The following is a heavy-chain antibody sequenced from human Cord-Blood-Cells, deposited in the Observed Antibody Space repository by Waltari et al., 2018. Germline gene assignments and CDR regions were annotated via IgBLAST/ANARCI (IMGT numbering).Heavy chain of an antibody. CDR1: GYTFTSYG. CDR3: ARDPRPSYCTGGVCYYYYGMDV. J-gene: IGHJ6*02. V-gene: IGHV1-18*01. D-gene: IGHD2-8*02. CDR2: ISAYNGNT. Sequence: QVQLVQSGAEVKKPGASVKVSCKASGYTFTSYGISWVRQAPGQGLEWMGWISAYNGNTNYAQKLQGRVTMTTDTSTSTAYMELRSLRSDDTAVYYCARDPRPSYCTGGVCYYYYGMDVWGQGTTVTVSS.